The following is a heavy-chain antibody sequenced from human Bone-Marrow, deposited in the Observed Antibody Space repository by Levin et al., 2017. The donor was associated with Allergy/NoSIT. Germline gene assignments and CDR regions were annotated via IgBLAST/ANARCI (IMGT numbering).Heavy chain of an antibody. Sequence: HPSETLSLTCAVSGFTFSSHGMHWVRQAPGKGLEWVAVISYDGSNDYYADSVKGRFTISRDNSKNTVYLQMNSLRAEDTALYYCAKDRRAYSGSPDYWGQGTLVTVSS. CDR2: ISYDGSND. J-gene: IGHJ4*02. CDR3: AKDRRAYSGSPDY. V-gene: IGHV3-30*18. CDR1: GFTFSSHG. D-gene: IGHD1-26*01.